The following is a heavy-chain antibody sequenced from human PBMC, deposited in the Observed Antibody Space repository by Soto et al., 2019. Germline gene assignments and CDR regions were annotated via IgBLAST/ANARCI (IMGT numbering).Heavy chain of an antibody. J-gene: IGHJ6*02. CDR2: ISYDGSKK. V-gene: IGHV3-30*03. D-gene: IGHD1-26*01. CDR1: GFSFSRYG. CDR3: VRDSISGSYYFYYYGTDV. Sequence: GGSLRLSCAASGFSFSRYGMHWVRQAQGKGLEWVAVISYDGSKKYDADSVKGRFTISRDNSKNTLYLQMNNLRPEDTAVYYCVRDSISGSYYFYYYGTDVWGLGTTVTVS.